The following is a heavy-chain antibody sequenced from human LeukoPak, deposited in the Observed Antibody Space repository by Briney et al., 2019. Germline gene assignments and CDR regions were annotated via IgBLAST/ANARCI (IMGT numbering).Heavy chain of an antibody. CDR2: IIPILGIA. D-gene: IGHD3-10*01. V-gene: IGHV1-69*04. J-gene: IGHJ4*02. Sequence: GASVKVSCKASGGTFSSYAISWVRQDPGHGLEWLGRIIPILGIANYVQKFQGRVTITADKCTSTAYMVLSSLRCEDTAVYYCASSIGYYGAGSYCTFDYWGQGTLVTVSS. CDR3: ASSIGYYGAGSYCTFDY. CDR1: GGTFSSYA.